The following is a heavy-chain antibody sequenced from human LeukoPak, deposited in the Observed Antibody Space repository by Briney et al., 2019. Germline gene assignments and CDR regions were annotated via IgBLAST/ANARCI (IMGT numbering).Heavy chain of an antibody. Sequence: GGSLRLSCAASGFSFSSYAMHWVRQAPGKGLEYVSAISTNGGTTYYANAVKGRFTISRDNSKNTLYLQMGSLRDEDMAVYYCAGGPGGYSFMDVWGQGTTVTVSS. CDR1: GFSFSSYA. D-gene: IGHD5-18*01. V-gene: IGHV3-64*01. CDR2: ISTNGGTT. J-gene: IGHJ6*02. CDR3: AGGPGGYSFMDV.